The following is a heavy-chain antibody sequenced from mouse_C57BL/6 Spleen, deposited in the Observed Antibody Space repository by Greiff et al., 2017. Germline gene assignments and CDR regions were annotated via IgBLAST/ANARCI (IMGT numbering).Heavy chain of an antibody. V-gene: IGHV1-26*01. CDR2: INPNNGGT. D-gene: IGHD1-1*02. CDR3: TRNYPYFDD. Sequence: VQLQQSGPELVKPGASVKISCKASGYTFTDYSMNWVQQSHGKSLEWIGDINPNNGGTSYNQKFKGKVTLTVDKSSSTAYMELRSLTSEDSAVYYCTRNYPYFDDWGQGTTLTVSS. J-gene: IGHJ2*01. CDR1: GYTFTDYS.